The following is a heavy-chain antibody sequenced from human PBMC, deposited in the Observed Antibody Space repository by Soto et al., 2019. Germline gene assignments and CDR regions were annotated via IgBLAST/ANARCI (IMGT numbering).Heavy chain of an antibody. Sequence: SVKVSCKTSGYTFTHYYMHWVRQAPGQGLEWMAWINPNSGGTNYAQKFQGRVTMIRDTSLTTAYMELRILNSDDTAVYYCARDLGVPGRPNPFDVWGQGTTVTVSS. D-gene: IGHD2-2*01. CDR2: INPNSGGT. J-gene: IGHJ6*02. V-gene: IGHV1-2*02. CDR3: ARDLGVPGRPNPFDV. CDR1: GYTFTHYY.